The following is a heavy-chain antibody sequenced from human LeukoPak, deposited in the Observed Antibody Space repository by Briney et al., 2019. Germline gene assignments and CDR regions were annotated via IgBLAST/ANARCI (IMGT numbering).Heavy chain of an antibody. CDR3: ARTTEGYCSSASCFGFSYSYYMDV. Sequence: SETLSLTCTVSGGSISTYYWSWIRQPPGKGLEWIGYIYYTGSTNYNPSLKSRVTISVDTSKNQFSLKLSSVIAADTAVYYCARTTEGYCSSASCFGFSYSYYMDVWGKGTTVTISS. V-gene: IGHV4-59*01. J-gene: IGHJ6*03. D-gene: IGHD2-2*01. CDR1: GGSISTYY. CDR2: IYYTGST.